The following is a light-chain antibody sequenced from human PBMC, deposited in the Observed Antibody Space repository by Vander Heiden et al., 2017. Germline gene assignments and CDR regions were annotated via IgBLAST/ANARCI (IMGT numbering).Light chain of an antibody. CDR1: QAISNY. V-gene: IGKV1-9*01. CDR3: QQLSRYPLT. J-gene: IGKJ5*01. CDR2: GAF. Sequence: DIQLTQPPPFLSASAGDRVTTTSRASQAISNYLGWYQQKPGKAPKLLISGAFTLQSGVPSRFSGSASGTEFTPTISSLQPEDFATYYCQQLSRYPLTFGQGTRLEIK.